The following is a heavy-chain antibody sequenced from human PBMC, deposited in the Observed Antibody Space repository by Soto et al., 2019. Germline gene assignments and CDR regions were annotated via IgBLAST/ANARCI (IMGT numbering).Heavy chain of an antibody. Sequence: GGSLRLSCAASGFTFSSYSMNWVRQAPGKGLEWVSSISSSSSYIYYADSVKGRFTISRDNAKNSLYLQMNSLRAEDTAVYYCARVWLVDGMDVWGQGTTVTVSS. CDR2: ISSSSSYI. CDR3: ARVWLVDGMDV. J-gene: IGHJ6*02. CDR1: GFTFSSYS. D-gene: IGHD6-19*01. V-gene: IGHV3-21*01.